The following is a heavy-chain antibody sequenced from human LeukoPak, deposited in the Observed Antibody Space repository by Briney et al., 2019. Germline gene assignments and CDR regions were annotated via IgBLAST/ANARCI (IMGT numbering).Heavy chain of an antibody. J-gene: IGHJ5*02. CDR2: ISSSGSTI. CDR1: GFTFSDYY. Sequence: GGSLRLSCAASGFTFSDYYMSWIRQAPGKGLEWVSYISSSGSTIYYADSVKGRFTISRGNAKNSLYLQMNSLRAEDTAVYYCARDDPYYYDSSGYYWFDPWGQGTLVTVSS. V-gene: IGHV3-11*01. D-gene: IGHD3-22*01. CDR3: ARDDPYYYDSSGYYWFDP.